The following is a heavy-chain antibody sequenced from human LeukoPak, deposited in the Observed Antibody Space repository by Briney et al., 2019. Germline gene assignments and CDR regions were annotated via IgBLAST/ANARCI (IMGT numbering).Heavy chain of an antibody. CDR3: ASGNTGYDRDSFDI. V-gene: IGHV4-30-2*01. CDR2: IYHSGST. D-gene: IGHD5-12*01. CDR1: GGSISSGGYS. J-gene: IGHJ3*02. Sequence: SQTLSLNCAVSGGSISSGGYSWSWVRQPPGEGLEWVGYIYHSGSTYYNPSLQSRVTISLDRSKNQFSLKLSSMTAADTAVYYCASGNTGYDRDSFDIWGQGTMVTVSS.